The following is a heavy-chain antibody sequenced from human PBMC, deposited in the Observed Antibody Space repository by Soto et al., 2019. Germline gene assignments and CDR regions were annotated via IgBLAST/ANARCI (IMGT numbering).Heavy chain of an antibody. Sequence: SETLSLTCTVSGGSVSTSSYYWGWIRQPPGKGLEWIGTISYTGSTYYTPSLQNRVTISVDKSKNQFSLKLKSVTAADTAVYYCARPLHSDLLIGYDTYSTMDVWGQGTTVTVSS. CDR1: GGSVSTSSYY. CDR2: ISYTGST. CDR3: ARPLHSDLLIGYDTYSTMDV. D-gene: IGHD3-9*01. V-gene: IGHV4-39*01. J-gene: IGHJ6*02.